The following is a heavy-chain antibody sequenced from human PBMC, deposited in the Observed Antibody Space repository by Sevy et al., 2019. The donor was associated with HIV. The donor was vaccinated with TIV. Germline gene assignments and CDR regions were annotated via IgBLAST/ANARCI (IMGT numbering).Heavy chain of an antibody. D-gene: IGHD2-2*01. J-gene: IGHJ6*02. CDR3: AKDLCSSTSCYVYYYYYGMDV. V-gene: IGHV3-30*02. Sequence: GGSLRLSCAASGFTFSSYGMHWVRQAPGKGLEWVAFIRYDGRNKYYADSVKGRFTISRYNSKNPLYLQMNSLRAEDTAVYYCAKDLCSSTSCYVYYYYYGMDVWGQGTTVTVSS. CDR1: GFTFSSYG. CDR2: IRYDGRNK.